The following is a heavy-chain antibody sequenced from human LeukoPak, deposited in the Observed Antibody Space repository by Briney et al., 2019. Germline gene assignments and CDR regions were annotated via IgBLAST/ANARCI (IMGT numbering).Heavy chain of an antibody. V-gene: IGHV3-30-3*01. J-gene: IGHJ3*02. CDR2: ISYDGSNK. CDR1: GFTFSSYA. Sequence: GGSLRLSCAASGFTFSSYAMHWVRQAPGKGLEWVAVISYDGSNKYYADSVKGRFTISRDNSKNTLYLKMNSLRAEDTAVYYCARDSALSTRDDAFDIWGQGTMVTVSS. CDR3: ARDSALSTRDDAFDI. D-gene: IGHD5/OR15-5a*01.